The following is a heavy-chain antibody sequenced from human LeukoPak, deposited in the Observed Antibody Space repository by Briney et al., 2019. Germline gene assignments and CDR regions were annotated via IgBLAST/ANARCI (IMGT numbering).Heavy chain of an antibody. Sequence: GGSLRLSCAASGFTFSSYAMSWVRQAPGKGLEWVSAISGSGGSTYYADSVKGRFTISRDNPKNTLYLQMNSLRAEDTAVYYCAKEFYDYVWGSYHDYWGQGTLVTVSS. D-gene: IGHD3-16*01. CDR3: AKEFYDYVWGSYHDY. J-gene: IGHJ4*02. CDR1: GFTFSSYA. CDR2: ISGSGGST. V-gene: IGHV3-23*01.